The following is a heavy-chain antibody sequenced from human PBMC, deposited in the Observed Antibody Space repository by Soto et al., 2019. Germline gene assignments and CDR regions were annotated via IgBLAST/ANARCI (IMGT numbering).Heavy chain of an antibody. Sequence: VQLLESGGDLEQPGGSLRLSCEASGFTFSNYAMSWVRQAPGKGLEWVSVISGSGGSTNYADSAKGRFTISRDNSMDTLYLQMKSLRAEDTAVYYCARVFYYDILTGKSYNMDVWGQGTTVIVSS. CDR2: ISGSGGST. V-gene: IGHV3-23*01. J-gene: IGHJ6*02. CDR1: GFTFSNYA. CDR3: ARVFYYDILTGKSYNMDV. D-gene: IGHD3-9*01.